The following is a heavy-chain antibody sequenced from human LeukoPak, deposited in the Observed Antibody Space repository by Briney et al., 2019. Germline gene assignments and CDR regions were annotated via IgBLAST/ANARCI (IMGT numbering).Heavy chain of an antibody. D-gene: IGHD5-12*01. V-gene: IGHV3-30*18. CDR3: AKDSGRGDY. CDR2: ISYDGSNK. Sequence: PGGSLRLSCAASGFTFSSYGMHWVRQAPGKGLEWVAVISYDGSNKYYADSVKGRFTISRDNPKNTLYLQMNSLRAEDTAVYYCAKDSGRGDYWGQGTLVTVSS. CDR1: GFTFSSYG. J-gene: IGHJ4*02.